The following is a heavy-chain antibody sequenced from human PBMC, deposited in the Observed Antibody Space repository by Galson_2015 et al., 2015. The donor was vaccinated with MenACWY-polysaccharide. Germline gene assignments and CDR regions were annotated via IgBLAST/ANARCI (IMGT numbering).Heavy chain of an antibody. CDR3: ARGPRYTDYSGGQSYFVH. Sequence: LRLSCAASGFTFDEYAMHWVRQAPGKGLEWVSGISWNSDNIGYANSVRGRFTISRDYAKNSLDLEMNSLRVEDTAFYYCARGPRYTDYSGGQSYFVHWGQGTLVAVSS. D-gene: IGHD2-15*01. V-gene: IGHV3-9*01. CDR2: ISWNSDNI. CDR1: GFTFDEYA. J-gene: IGHJ4*02.